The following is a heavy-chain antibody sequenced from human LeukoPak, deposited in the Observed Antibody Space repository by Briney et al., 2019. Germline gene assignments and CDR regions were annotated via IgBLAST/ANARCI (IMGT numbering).Heavy chain of an antibody. CDR2: IYYSGST. V-gene: IGHV4-59*01. Sequence: SETLSLTCTVSGGSISSYYWSWIRQPPGKGLEWIGYIYYSGSTNYNPSLKSRVTISVDTSKNQFSLKLSSVTAADTAVYYCVRDTDDYGDYSWYFDLWGRGTLVTVSS. J-gene: IGHJ2*01. D-gene: IGHD4-17*01. CDR3: VRDTDDYGDYSWYFDL. CDR1: GGSISSYY.